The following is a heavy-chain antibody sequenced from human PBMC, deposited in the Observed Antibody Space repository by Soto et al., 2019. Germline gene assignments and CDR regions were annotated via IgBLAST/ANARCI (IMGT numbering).Heavy chain of an antibody. J-gene: IGHJ3*01. CDR2: ISYDGSNK. CDR1: GFTFSSYG. D-gene: IGHD1-26*01. CDR3: AKDPLSEWELLLGAFDF. V-gene: IGHV3-30*18. Sequence: QVQLVEAGGGVVQPGRSLRLSCAASGFTFSSYGMHWVRQAPGKGLEWVAVISYDGSNKYYADSVKGLFTISRNNSKNTLYLQMNSLRAEDTAVYYCAKDPLSEWELLLGAFDFWGQGTMVTVSS.